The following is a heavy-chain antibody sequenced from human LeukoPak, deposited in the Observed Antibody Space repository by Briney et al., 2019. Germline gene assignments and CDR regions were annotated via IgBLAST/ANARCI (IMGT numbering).Heavy chain of an antibody. CDR2: ICDDGSNK. Sequence: GASVRLSCAASGFTFSSYGMHWVRQAPGKGLEWVAVICDDGSNKYYADSVKGRFTISRDNSKNTLYLQMNSLRAEDTAVYYCAKDHSGDGYNGDFDYWGQGTLVTVS. V-gene: IGHV3-30*18. CDR3: AKDHSGDGYNGDFDY. CDR1: GFTFSSYG. D-gene: IGHD5-24*01. J-gene: IGHJ4*02.